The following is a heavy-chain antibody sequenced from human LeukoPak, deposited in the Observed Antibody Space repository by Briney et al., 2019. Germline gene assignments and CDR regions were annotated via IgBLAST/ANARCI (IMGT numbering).Heavy chain of an antibody. J-gene: IGHJ4*02. Sequence: AGSLRLSCAASGFTFSSYGMHWVRQAPGKGLEWVAFIRYDGSNKYYADSVKGRFTISRDNSKNTLYLQMNSLRAEDTAVYYCAKDPDIVVVPAATRGDGYWGQGTLVTVSS. CDR3: AKDPDIVVVPAATRGDGY. CDR1: GFTFSSYG. V-gene: IGHV3-30*02. D-gene: IGHD2-2*01. CDR2: IRYDGSNK.